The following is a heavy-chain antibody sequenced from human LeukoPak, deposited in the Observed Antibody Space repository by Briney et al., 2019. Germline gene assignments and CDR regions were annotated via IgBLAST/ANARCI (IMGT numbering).Heavy chain of an antibody. J-gene: IGHJ4*02. D-gene: IGHD3-22*01. CDR1: GGSISSYY. Sequence: PSETLSLTCTVSGGSISSYYWSWIRQPPGKGLEWIGYIYYSGSTNYNPSLKSRVTISVDTSKNQFSLNLSSVTAADTAVYYCASGIRCGYYCPFDYWGQGTLVTVSS. CDR2: IYYSGST. CDR3: ASGIRCGYYCPFDY. V-gene: IGHV4-59*12.